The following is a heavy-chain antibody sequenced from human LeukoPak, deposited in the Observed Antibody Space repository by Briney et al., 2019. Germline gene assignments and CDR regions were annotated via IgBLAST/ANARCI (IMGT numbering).Heavy chain of an antibody. J-gene: IGHJ4*02. V-gene: IGHV3-21*01. CDR3: VSVGATIVY. CDR1: GFTFSSYC. Sequence: GRSLRLSCAASGFTFSSYCMSWVSQAPGKGLEWVSSISSSSSYIYYADSVKGRFTISRDNAKNSLYLQMNSLRAEDTAVYYCVSVGATIVYWGQGTLVTVSS. CDR2: ISSSSSYI. D-gene: IGHD1-26*01.